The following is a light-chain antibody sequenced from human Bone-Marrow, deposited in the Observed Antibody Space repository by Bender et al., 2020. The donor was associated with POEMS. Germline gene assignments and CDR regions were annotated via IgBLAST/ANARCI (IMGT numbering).Light chain of an antibody. J-gene: IGLJ1*01. CDR3: CSYAGSGAGV. V-gene: IGLV3-21*02. CDR1: KIGSKS. CDR2: DDS. Sequence: SYVLTQPPSVSVAPGQTARITCGGNKIGSKSVHWLQQKPGQAPVLVVYDDSDRPSGVPDRFSGSKSGNTASLTVSGLQAEDEADYYCCSYAGSGAGVFGTGTKVTVL.